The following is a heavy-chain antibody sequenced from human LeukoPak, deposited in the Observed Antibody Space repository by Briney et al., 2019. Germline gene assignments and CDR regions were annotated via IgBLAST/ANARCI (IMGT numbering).Heavy chain of an antibody. J-gene: IGHJ6*02. D-gene: IGHD3-22*01. Sequence: GGSLRLSCAASGFTFSSYAMHWVRQAPGKGLEWVAVISYDGSNKYYADSVKGRFTISRDNSKNTLCLQMNSLRAEDTAVYYCARDKTMIVVVTYYYGMDVWGQGTTVTVSS. CDR2: ISYDGSNK. V-gene: IGHV3-30-3*01. CDR1: GFTFSSYA. CDR3: ARDKTMIVVVTYYYGMDV.